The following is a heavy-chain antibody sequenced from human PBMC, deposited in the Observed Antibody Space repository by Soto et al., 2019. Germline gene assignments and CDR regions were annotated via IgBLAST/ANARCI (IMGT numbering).Heavy chain of an antibody. CDR1: GGSFSGYY. CDR2: INHSGST. V-gene: IGHV4-34*01. D-gene: IGHD3-9*01. CDR3: ARGYHILTGYYLLKGGWFDP. J-gene: IGHJ5*02. Sequence: QVQLQQWGAGLLKPSETLSLTCAVYGGSFSGYYWSWIRQPPGKGLEWIGEINHSGSTNYNPSLKSRVTISVDTSKNQFSLKLSSVTAADTAVYYCARGYHILTGYYLLKGGWFDPWGQGTLVTVSS.